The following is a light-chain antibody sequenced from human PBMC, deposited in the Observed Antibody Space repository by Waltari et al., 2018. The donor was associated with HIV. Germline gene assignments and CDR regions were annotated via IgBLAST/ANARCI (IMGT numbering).Light chain of an antibody. J-gene: IGKJ2*01. CDR1: QSVTGSH. Sequence: VLQQSSGTLSFSPGERAALSCRASQSVTGSHLAWYQQRPGQPPRLLVYGASSRATGIPDRFSGSGSGTDFTLTVTRLEPEDFAVYYCHQYAGLPRTFGQGTKLEIK. CDR3: HQYAGLPRT. V-gene: IGKV3-20*01. CDR2: GAS.